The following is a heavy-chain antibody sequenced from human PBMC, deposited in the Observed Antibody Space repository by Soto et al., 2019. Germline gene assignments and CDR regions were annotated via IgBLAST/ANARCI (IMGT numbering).Heavy chain of an antibody. CDR3: ARALGYSGYAGMDV. J-gene: IGHJ6*02. V-gene: IGHV1-18*01. CDR2: ISPDNGNT. CDR1: GYTLTIDS. Sequence: QVQLVQSGGEVKKPGASVKVSCTASGYTLTIDSINWVRQAPGQGLEWMGWISPDNGNTNYAQKLQGRVTMTTDTSTSTAYMELRRLRSDDTAVYYCARALGYSGYAGMDVWGQGTTVTVSS. D-gene: IGHD5-12*01.